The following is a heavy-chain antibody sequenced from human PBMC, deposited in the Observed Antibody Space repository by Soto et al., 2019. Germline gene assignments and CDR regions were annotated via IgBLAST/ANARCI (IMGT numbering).Heavy chain of an antibody. CDR2: IIPIFGSP. J-gene: IGHJ6*02. D-gene: IGHD2-2*01. Sequence: QVQLVQSGAEVKKPGSSVKVSCKASGGTFNSYAVSWVRQAPGQGLEWMGGIIPIFGSPNYAQKFQGRVTITADESTRTAYMELSRLRSEDTAVYYCARGKYQQLLFGSYYYDHYAMDVWGQGTTVNVSS. CDR1: GGTFNSYA. CDR3: ARGKYQQLLFGSYYYDHYAMDV. V-gene: IGHV1-69*12.